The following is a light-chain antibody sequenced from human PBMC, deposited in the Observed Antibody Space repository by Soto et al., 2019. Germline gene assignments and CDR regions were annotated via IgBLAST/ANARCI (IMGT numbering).Light chain of an antibody. CDR1: QSVSSN. J-gene: IGKJ1*01. CDR3: QQYNDWPRK. Sequence: EKVMTQSPATLSVSPGERATLSCRASQSVSSNLAWYQQKPGQAPRLLIYGPSTRATGIPARFSGSGSGTEFTLTISSLQSEDFAVYYCQQYNDWPRKFGQGTKV. V-gene: IGKV3-15*01. CDR2: GPS.